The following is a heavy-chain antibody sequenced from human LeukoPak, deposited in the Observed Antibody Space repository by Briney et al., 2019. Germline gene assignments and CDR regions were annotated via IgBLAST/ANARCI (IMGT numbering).Heavy chain of an antibody. CDR3: AKSPGGFGEWYFDY. CDR2: IYTSGST. D-gene: IGHD3-10*01. J-gene: IGHJ4*02. V-gene: IGHV4-4*07. CDR1: GGSISTYY. Sequence: PSETLSLTCTVSGGSISTYYWSWIRQPAGKGLEWIGRIYTSGSTNYNPSLKSRVTMSVDTSKNQFSLKLSSVTAADTAVYYCAKSPGGFGEWYFDYWGQGTLVTVSS.